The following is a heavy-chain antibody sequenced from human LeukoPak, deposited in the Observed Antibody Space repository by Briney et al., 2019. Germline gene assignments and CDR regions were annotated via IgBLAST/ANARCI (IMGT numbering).Heavy chain of an antibody. J-gene: IGHJ4*02. Sequence: SETLSLTCTVSGGSISNYYWSWIRQPPGKGLEWIGYIYYSGSTNYNPSLKSRVTISVDTSKNQFSLKLSSVTAADTAVYYCARASWIQNYDDWWGSYYFDYWGQGTLVTVSS. CDR2: IYYSGST. CDR3: ARASWIQNYDDWWGSYYFDY. D-gene: IGHD5-18*01. V-gene: IGHV4-59*01. CDR1: GGSISNYY.